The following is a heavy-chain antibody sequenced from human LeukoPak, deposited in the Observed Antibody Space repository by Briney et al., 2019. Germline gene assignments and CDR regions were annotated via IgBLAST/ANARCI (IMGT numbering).Heavy chain of an antibody. Sequence: GGSLRLSCAASGFTFRTYGMHWVRQAPGKGLEWVAVIWYDGSNKYHADSVKGRFAISRDNSKNTLYLQMNSLRAEDTAVYYCAKGDSGSYGALDIWGQGTMVTVSS. D-gene: IGHD1-26*01. CDR1: GFTFRTYG. CDR2: IWYDGSNK. J-gene: IGHJ3*02. CDR3: AKGDSGSYGALDI. V-gene: IGHV3-33*03.